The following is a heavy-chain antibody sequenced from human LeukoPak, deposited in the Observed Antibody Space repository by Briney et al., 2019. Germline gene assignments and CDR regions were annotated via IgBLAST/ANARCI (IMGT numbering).Heavy chain of an antibody. V-gene: IGHV3-48*03. CDR2: ISSSGRTI. J-gene: IGHJ3*02. D-gene: IGHD3-16*01. CDR1: GFTFSSYE. Sequence: GGSLRLSCAASGFTFSSYEMNWVRQAPGKGLEWVSYISSSGRTIYYADSVMGRFTISRDNAKNSLYLQMNSLRAEDTAVYYCARDERGAFDIWGQGTMVTVSS. CDR3: ARDERGAFDI.